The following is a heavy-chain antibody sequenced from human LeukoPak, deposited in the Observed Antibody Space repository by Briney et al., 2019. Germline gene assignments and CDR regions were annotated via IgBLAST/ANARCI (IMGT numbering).Heavy chain of an antibody. CDR2: ISYGGDNT. D-gene: IGHD4-17*01. V-gene: IGHV3-23*01. CDR3: AKDPHPYGDSVGGYHFDY. CDR1: GFTFTDYA. J-gene: IGHJ4*02. Sequence: GGSLRLSCAASGFTFTDYAMNWVRQAPGKGLEWVSGISYGGDNTYYADSVKGRFTISRDNPRNTLNLALNSLRAEDTAVYYCAKDPHPYGDSVGGYHFDYWGQGTLVIVSS.